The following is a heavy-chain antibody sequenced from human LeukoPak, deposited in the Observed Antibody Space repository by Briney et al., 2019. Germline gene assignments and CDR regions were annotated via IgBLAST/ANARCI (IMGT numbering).Heavy chain of an antibody. D-gene: IGHD3-22*01. Sequence: RTGGSLRLSCAASGFTFSSYAMHWVRQAPGKGLEWVAVISYDGSNKYYADSVKGRFTISRDNSKNTLYLQMNSLRAEDTAVYYCARDYYDSSGYSLDYWGQGTLVTVSS. CDR2: ISYDGSNK. J-gene: IGHJ4*02. CDR3: ARDYYDSSGYSLDY. CDR1: GFTFSSYA. V-gene: IGHV3-30-3*01.